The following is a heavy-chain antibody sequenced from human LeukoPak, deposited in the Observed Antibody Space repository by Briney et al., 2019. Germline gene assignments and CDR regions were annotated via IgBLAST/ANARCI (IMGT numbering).Heavy chain of an antibody. Sequence: PSETLSLTCAVSGGSISSGGYSWSWIRQPPGKGLEWIGYIYHSGSTYYNPSLKSRVTISVDRSKNQFSLKLSSVTAADTAVYYCASLTRTVTTYYFDYRGQGTLVTVSS. CDR1: GGSISSGGYS. CDR2: IYHSGST. D-gene: IGHD4-17*01. CDR3: ASLTRTVTTYYFDY. V-gene: IGHV4-30-2*01. J-gene: IGHJ4*02.